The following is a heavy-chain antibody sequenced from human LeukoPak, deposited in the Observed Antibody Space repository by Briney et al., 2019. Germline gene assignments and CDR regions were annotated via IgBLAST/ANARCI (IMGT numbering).Heavy chain of an antibody. D-gene: IGHD3-22*01. CDR2: INHSGST. V-gene: IGHV4-34*01. CDR3: ARGNPWRYYDSSGYFSSYNWFDP. CDR1: GGSLSGYY. Sequence: SETLSLTCAVYGGSLSGYYWSWIRQPPGKGLEWIGEINHSGSTNYNPSLKSRVTISVDTSKNQFSLKLSSVTAADTAVYYCARGNPWRYYDSSGYFSSYNWFDPWGQGTLVTVS. J-gene: IGHJ5*02.